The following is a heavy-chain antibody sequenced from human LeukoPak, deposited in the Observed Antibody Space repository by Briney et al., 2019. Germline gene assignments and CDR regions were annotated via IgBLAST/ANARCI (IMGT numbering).Heavy chain of an antibody. J-gene: IGHJ4*02. CDR1: GGSISSSSYY. V-gene: IGHV4-39*01. D-gene: IGHD1-26*01. CDR2: IYYSGST. CDR3: ARHRAVSVVGNFYFDY. Sequence: SSETLSLTCTVSGGSISSSSYYWGWIRQPPGKGLEWIGSIYYSGSTYYNPSLKSRVTISVDTSKNQFSLKLSSVTAADTAVYSCARHRAVSVVGNFYFDYWGQGTLVTVSS.